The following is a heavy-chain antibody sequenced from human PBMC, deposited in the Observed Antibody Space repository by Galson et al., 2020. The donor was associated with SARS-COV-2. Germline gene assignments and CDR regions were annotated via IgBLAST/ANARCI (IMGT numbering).Heavy chain of an antibody. CDR2: SRNKANSYTT. CDR3: TRDVEGGAAC. Sequence: QLGESLQISCAASGFTFSDYYMDWVRQAPGKGLEWVGRSRNKANSYTTEYAASVKGRFTISREDSKNSLYLQMNSLKTEDTAVYYCTRDVEGGAACWGQGTLVTVSS. V-gene: IGHV3-72*01. CDR1: GFTFSDYY. D-gene: IGHD1-26*01. J-gene: IGHJ4*02.